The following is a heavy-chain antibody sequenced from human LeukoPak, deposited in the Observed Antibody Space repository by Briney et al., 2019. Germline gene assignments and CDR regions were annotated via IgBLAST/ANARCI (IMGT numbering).Heavy chain of an antibody. Sequence: GGSLRLSCSASGFTFSSYGMHWVRQAPGKGLEYVSGISNNGGSTYYADSVKGRFTISRDNSKNTLYLEMNSLRAEDTALYYCAKDVRSGWLQAFDLWGRGTLATVSS. CDR2: ISNNGGST. D-gene: IGHD5-12*01. CDR3: AKDVRSGWLQAFDL. V-gene: IGHV3-64*04. J-gene: IGHJ2*01. CDR1: GFTFSSYG.